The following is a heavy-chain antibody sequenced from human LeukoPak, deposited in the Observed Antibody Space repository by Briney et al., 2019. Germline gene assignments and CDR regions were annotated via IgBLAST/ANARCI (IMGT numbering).Heavy chain of an antibody. V-gene: IGHV1-46*01. CDR1: GYTFTSYY. J-gene: IGHJ6*02. CDR3: AISGRGDIRYFDWLFPRYGMDV. Sequence: GASVKVSCKASGYTFTSYYMHWVRQAPGQGLEWMGIINPSGGSTSYAQKFQGRVTMTRDTSTSTVYMELSSLRSEDTAVYYCAISGRGDIRYFDWLFPRYGMDVWGQGTTVTVS. D-gene: IGHD3-9*01. CDR2: INPSGGST.